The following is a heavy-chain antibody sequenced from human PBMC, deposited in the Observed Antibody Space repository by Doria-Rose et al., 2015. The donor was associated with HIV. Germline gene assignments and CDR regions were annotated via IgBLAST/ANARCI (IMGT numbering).Heavy chain of an antibody. CDR1: GVSLSSPGMG. J-gene: IGHJ4*02. D-gene: IGHD6-13*01. CDR3: ARIKSSRWYHKCYCDA. CDR2: IFSDDER. Sequence: QVQLVQSGPVLVKPTETLTLTCTVSGVSLSSPGMGVSWIRQPPGKALEWLANIFSDDERSYKTSLRSRLTISSGTSKSRVVLTMPDMDPVDTPTYYCARIKSSRWYHKCYCDAWGQGALVIV. V-gene: IGHV2-26*01.